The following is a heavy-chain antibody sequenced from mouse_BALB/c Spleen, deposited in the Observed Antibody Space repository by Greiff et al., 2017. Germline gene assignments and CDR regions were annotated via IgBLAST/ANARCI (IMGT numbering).Heavy chain of an antibody. CDR2: ISSGGSYT. J-gene: IGHJ4*01. Sequence: EVKVVESGGGLVKPGGSLKLSCAASGFTFSSYTMSWVRQTPEKRLEWVATISSGGSYTYYPDSVKGRFTISRDNAKNTLYLQMSSLKSEDTAMYYCTRDSRDYYAMDYWGQGTSVTVSS. CDR1: GFTFSSYT. CDR3: TRDSRDYYAMDY. V-gene: IGHV5-6-4*01.